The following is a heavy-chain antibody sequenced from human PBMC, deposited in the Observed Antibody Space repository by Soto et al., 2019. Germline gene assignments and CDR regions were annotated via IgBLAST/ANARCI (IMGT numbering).Heavy chain of an antibody. J-gene: IGHJ5*02. CDR1: GGSISSYY. Sequence: TSETLSLTCIVSGGSISSYYWSWIRQPPGKGLEWIGYIYYSGSTNYNPSLKSRVTISVDTSKNQFSLKLSSVTAADTAVYYCARDRSGYSNWFDPWGQGTLVTVSS. D-gene: IGHD3-22*01. CDR2: IYYSGST. V-gene: IGHV4-59*01. CDR3: ARDRSGYSNWFDP.